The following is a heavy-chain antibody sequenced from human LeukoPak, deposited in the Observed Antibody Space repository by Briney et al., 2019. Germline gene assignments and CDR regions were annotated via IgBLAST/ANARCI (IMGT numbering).Heavy chain of an antibody. D-gene: IGHD3-22*01. CDR1: GASISSYY. CDR3: ARHFYDSSRYYCLDY. J-gene: IGHJ4*02. Sequence: SETLSLTCTVAGASISSYYWSWVRQPPGKGLEWIGYISKSGRTNYNPSLKGQVTISVETWKNQFSLKLRYMTAADTAFYYWARHFYDSSRYYCLDYWGQGTLVTVSS. CDR2: ISKSGRT. V-gene: IGHV4-59*08.